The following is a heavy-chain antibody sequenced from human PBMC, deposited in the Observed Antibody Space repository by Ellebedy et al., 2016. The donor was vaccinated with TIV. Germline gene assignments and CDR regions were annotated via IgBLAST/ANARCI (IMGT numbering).Heavy chain of an antibody. V-gene: IGHV3-53*01. Sequence: PGGSLRLSCAVSGFTVSRNFMSWVRQAPGKGLEWVAIIYSGGSISYADSVKGRFTISRDNSKNTVYLQMNSLRAEDTAVYYCARPDYIIGTDYWGQGTLVSVSS. CDR1: GFTVSRNF. D-gene: IGHD1/OR15-1a*01. J-gene: IGHJ4*02. CDR3: ARPDYIIGTDY. CDR2: IYSGGSI.